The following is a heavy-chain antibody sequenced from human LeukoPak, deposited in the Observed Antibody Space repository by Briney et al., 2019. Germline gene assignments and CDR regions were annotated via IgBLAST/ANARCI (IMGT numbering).Heavy chain of an antibody. CDR2: IYSGGST. CDR1: GFTFSSYA. D-gene: IGHD1-7*01. V-gene: IGHV3-66*02. J-gene: IGHJ4*02. CDR3: ARDDDWNYEDY. Sequence: GGSLRLSCAASGFTFSSYAMSWVRQAPGKGLEWVSVIYSGGSTYYADSVKGRFTISRDKSKNTLYLQMNSLRAEDTAVYYCARDDDWNYEDYWGQGTLVTVSS.